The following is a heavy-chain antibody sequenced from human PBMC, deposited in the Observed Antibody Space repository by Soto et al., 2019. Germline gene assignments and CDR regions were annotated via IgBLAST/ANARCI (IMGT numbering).Heavy chain of an antibody. CDR2: INPSGGST. J-gene: IGHJ3*02. V-gene: IGHV1-46*01. D-gene: IGHD5-18*01. CDR1: GYTFTSYY. CDR3: ARDLVGYSSSDAFDI. Sequence: ASVKVSCKASGYTFTSYYMHWVRQAPGQGLEWMGIINPSGGSTSYAQKFQGRVTMTRDTSTSTVYMELSSLRSEDTAVYYCARDLVGYSSSDAFDIWGQGTMVTVSS.